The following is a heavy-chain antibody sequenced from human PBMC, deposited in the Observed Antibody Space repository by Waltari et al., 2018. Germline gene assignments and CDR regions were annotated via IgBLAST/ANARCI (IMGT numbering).Heavy chain of an antibody. CDR2: ISSSVRTT. Sequence: EVQLVESGGGLVQPGGSLRLSCAASGFTFSDYQMNWVRQAPGKGLEWISYISSSVRTTYYADSVQGRFTISRDNAMNSLYLQMNSLRADDTAVYYCARAPPLTFYYGSANPYYFDYWSQGTLVTVSS. D-gene: IGHD3-10*01. J-gene: IGHJ4*02. CDR1: GFTFSDYQ. CDR3: ARAPPLTFYYGSANPYYFDY. V-gene: IGHV3-48*03.